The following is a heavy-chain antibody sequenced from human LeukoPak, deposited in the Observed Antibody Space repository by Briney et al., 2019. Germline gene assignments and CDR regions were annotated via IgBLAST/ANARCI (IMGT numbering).Heavy chain of an antibody. Sequence: ASVKVSCKASGYTFTSYYMHWVRQAPGQGLEWMGIINPSGGSTSYAQKFQGRVTMTRDTSTSTVYMELSSLRSEDTAVYYCARDYYSDSSASYWYFDLWGRGTLVTVSS. CDR1: GYTFTSYY. V-gene: IGHV1-46*01. J-gene: IGHJ2*01. CDR2: INPSGGST. CDR3: ARDYYSDSSASYWYFDL. D-gene: IGHD3-22*01.